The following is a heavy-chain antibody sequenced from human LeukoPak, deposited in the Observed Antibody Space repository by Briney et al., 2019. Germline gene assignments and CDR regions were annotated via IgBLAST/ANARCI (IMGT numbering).Heavy chain of an antibody. CDR2: IIPIFGTA. Sequence: PGASVKVSCKASGGTFSSYAISWVRQAPGQGLEWMGGIIPIFGTANYAQKFQARVTITADESTSTAYMELSSLRSEDTAVYYCASSRPDYGDYVGYYGMDVWGQGTTVTVSS. CDR1: GGTFSSYA. D-gene: IGHD4-17*01. J-gene: IGHJ6*02. V-gene: IGHV1-69*01. CDR3: ASSRPDYGDYVGYYGMDV.